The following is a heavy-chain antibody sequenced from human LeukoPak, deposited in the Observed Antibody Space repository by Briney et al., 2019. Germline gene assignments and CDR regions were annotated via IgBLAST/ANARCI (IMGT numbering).Heavy chain of an antibody. D-gene: IGHD4-17*01. CDR3: ARYVTTVTGIGAFDI. J-gene: IGHJ3*02. CDR1: GFTFSSYG. V-gene: IGHV3-30*03. Sequence: GGSLRLSCAASGFTFSSYGMHWVRQAPGKGLEWVAVISYDGSNKYYADSVKGRFTISRDNAKNSLYLQMNSLRAEDTAVYYCARYVTTVTGIGAFDIWGQGTMVTVSS. CDR2: ISYDGSNK.